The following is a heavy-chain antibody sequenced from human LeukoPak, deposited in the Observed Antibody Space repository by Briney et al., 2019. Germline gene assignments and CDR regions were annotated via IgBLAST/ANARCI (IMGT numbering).Heavy chain of an antibody. Sequence: NPSETLSLTCTVSGGSISSYYWSWIRQPAGKGLEWIGRIYTSGTTHYNPSLKSRVTMSVDTSKNQFSLKLSSVTAADTAVYYCARDAGDPLEMDVWGKGTTVTVSS. V-gene: IGHV4-4*07. J-gene: IGHJ6*04. CDR3: ARDAGDPLEMDV. CDR2: IYTSGTT. CDR1: GGSISSYY. D-gene: IGHD3-3*01.